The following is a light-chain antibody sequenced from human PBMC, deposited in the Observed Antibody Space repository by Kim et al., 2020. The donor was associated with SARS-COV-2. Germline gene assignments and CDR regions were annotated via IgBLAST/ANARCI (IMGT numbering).Light chain of an antibody. CDR3: QSYDSSNWV. J-gene: IGLJ3*02. CDR1: SGSIARNY. CDR2: EDN. Sequence: NFMLTQPHSVSESPGKTVTISCTRSSGSIARNYVQWYQQRPGSAPTTVIYEDNQRPSGVPDRFSGSIDSSSNSASLTISGLKTEDEADYYCQSYDSSNWVFGGGTQLTVL. V-gene: IGLV6-57*04.